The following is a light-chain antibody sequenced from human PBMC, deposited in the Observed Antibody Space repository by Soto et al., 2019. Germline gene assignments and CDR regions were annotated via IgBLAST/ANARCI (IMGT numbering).Light chain of an antibody. CDR3: AAWDDSLGGPV. J-gene: IGLJ1*01. Sequence: QSVLTQPPSASGTPGQRVTISCSGSSSNIGSYYVYWYQQFPGTAPRLLIHSNNRPPSGVPDRFSGSKSGTSASLAISGLGSEDEADYYCAAWDDSLGGPVFGTGTKVTVL. V-gene: IGLV1-47*02. CDR1: SSNIGSYY. CDR2: SNN.